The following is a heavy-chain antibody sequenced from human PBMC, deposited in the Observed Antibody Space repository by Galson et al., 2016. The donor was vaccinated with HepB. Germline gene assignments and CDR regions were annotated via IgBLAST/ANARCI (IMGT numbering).Heavy chain of an antibody. D-gene: IGHD1-26*01. CDR2: INPNSGGT. J-gene: IGHJ4*02. V-gene: IGHV1-2*02. CDR3: AIDRVGVGSLEN. CDR1: GYTFTGYY. Sequence: SVKVSCKASGYTFTGYYMHWVRQAPGQGLEWMGWINPNSGGTNYAQNFQGRVTMTRDTSISTAYMELSGLRSEDTAVYYCAIDRVGVGSLENWGQGTLVTVSP.